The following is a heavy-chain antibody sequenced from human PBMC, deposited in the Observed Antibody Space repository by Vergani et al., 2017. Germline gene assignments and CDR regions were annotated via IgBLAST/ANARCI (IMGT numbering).Heavy chain of an antibody. D-gene: IGHD2-15*01. V-gene: IGHV1-3*01. CDR1: GYTFTSYA. CDR2: INAGNGNT. J-gene: IGHJ4*02. CDR3: ARGIGYCSGGSCYSYVGY. Sequence: QVQLVQSGAEVKKPGASVKVSCMASGYTFTSYAMHWVRQAPGQRLEWMGWINAGNGNTKYSQKFQGRVTITRDASASTAYMELSSLRSEDTAVYYCARGIGYCSGGSCYSYVGYWGQGTLVTVSS.